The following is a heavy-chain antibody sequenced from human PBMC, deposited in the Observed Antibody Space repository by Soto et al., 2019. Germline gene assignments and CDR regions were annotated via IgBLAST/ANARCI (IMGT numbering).Heavy chain of an antibody. Sequence: SETLSLTCTVSGGSISSYYWSWIRQPPGKGLEWIGYIYYSGSTNYNPSLKSRVTISVDTSKNQFSLKLSSVTAADTAVYYCAGSGASSGYYVVWGQGTMVTVSS. CDR1: GGSISSYY. CDR2: IYYSGST. CDR3: AGSGASSGYYVV. V-gene: IGHV4-59*01. D-gene: IGHD3-22*01. J-gene: IGHJ4*02.